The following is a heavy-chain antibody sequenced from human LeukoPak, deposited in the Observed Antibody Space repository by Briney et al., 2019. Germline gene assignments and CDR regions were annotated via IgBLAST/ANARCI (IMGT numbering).Heavy chain of an antibody. CDR2: IYYSGST. J-gene: IGHJ6*02. V-gene: IGHV4-31*03. D-gene: IGHD3-10*01. CDR1: GGSISSGGYY. Sequence: PSETLSLICTVSGGSISSGGYYWSWIRQHPGKGLEWIGYIYYSGSTYYNPSLKSRVTISVDTSKNQFSLKLSSVTAADTAVYYCARGARGVITLGYYYYGMDVWGQGTTVTVSS. CDR3: ARGARGVITLGYYYYGMDV.